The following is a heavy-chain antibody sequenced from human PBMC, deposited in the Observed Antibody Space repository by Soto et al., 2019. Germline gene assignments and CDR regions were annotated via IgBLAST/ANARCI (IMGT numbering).Heavy chain of an antibody. CDR1: GFSFSSHA. D-gene: IGHD3-16*01. J-gene: IGHJ5*02. Sequence: DVQLVESGGGLVNPGGSLRLSCAASGFSFSSHAMNWVRQAPGWGLEWVSSISSTSSYIHHAASVKGRVTISRDNAKSFLYLQLDGLRVDYTGVYYCVRDGRLQLQGEFFDHWGQGILVTVSS. V-gene: IGHV3-21*06. CDR2: ISSTSSYI. CDR3: VRDGRLQLQGEFFDH.